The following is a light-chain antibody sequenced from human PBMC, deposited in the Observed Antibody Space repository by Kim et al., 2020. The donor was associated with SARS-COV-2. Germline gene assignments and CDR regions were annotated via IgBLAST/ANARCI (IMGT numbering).Light chain of an antibody. CDR1: QDITTW. J-gene: IGKJ4*01. V-gene: IGKV1D-16*01. CDR2: TAS. Sequence: TQSPSSLSASVGDRVTITCRTSQDITTWLAWYQQRPEKAPKSLIYTASTLQSGVPSRFSGSGSGTNFTLTISSLQPEDFATYFCQQYKTFPLTFGGGTKVDIK. CDR3: QQYKTFPLT.